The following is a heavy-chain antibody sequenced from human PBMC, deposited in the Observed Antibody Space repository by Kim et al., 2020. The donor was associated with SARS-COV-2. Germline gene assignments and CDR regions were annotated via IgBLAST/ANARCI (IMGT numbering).Heavy chain of an antibody. CDR1: GFTFSSYW. CDR2: IKQDGSEK. Sequence: GGSLRLSCAASGFTFSSYWMSWVRQAPGKGLEWVANIKQDGSEKYYVDSVKGRFTISRDNAKNSLYLQMNSLRAEDTAVYYCARDRSYGHPNWFDPWGQGTLVTVSS. J-gene: IGHJ5*02. V-gene: IGHV3-7*03. CDR3: ARDRSYGHPNWFDP. D-gene: IGHD5-18*01.